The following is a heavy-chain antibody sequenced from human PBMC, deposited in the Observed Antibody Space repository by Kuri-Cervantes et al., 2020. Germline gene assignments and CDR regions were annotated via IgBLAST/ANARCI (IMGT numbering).Heavy chain of an antibody. J-gene: IGHJ4*02. Sequence: GGSLRLSCAASGFTFSSYAMHWVRQAPGKGLEWVAVISYDGSNKYYADSVKGRFTISRDNSKNTLYLQMNSLRAEDTAVYYCARDAPYYEAYYFDYWGQGTRVTVSS. CDR2: ISYDGSNK. V-gene: IGHV3-30-3*01. D-gene: IGHD3-3*01. CDR3: ARDAPYYEAYYFDY. CDR1: GFTFSSYA.